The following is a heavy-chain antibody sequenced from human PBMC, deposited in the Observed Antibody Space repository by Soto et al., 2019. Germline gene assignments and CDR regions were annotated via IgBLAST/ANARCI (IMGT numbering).Heavy chain of an antibody. CDR3: ARGADPTYFDN. Sequence: QVQLVQSGAEVKKPGASVKVSCKASGYTFTNYGVSWVRQAPGQGLEWMGWINTYNGNTNYEEKLQGRGTVTTNTPTTTAYMELRSLRSDDTAVYYCARGADPTYFDNWGQGTLVTVSS. CDR1: GYTFTNYG. J-gene: IGHJ4*02. D-gene: IGHD6-25*01. CDR2: INTYNGNT. V-gene: IGHV1-18*01.